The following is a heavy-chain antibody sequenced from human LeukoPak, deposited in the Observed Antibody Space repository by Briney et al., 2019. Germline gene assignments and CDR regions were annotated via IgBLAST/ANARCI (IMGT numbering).Heavy chain of an antibody. J-gene: IGHJ4*02. D-gene: IGHD5-18*01. CDR1: GGSISGYY. CDR2: IYTSGST. CDR3: ASSPLSYGDPYFDY. V-gene: IGHV4-4*07. Sequence: PSETLSLTCTVSGGSISGYYWSWIRQPAGKGLEWIGRIYTSGSTNYNPSLKSRVTMSVDTSKNQFSLKLSSVTAADTAVYYCASSPLSYGDPYFDYWGQGTLVTVSS.